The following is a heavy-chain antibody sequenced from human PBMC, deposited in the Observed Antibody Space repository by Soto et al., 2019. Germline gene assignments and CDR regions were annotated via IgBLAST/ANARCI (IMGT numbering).Heavy chain of an antibody. Sequence: QVQLVQSGAEVKKPGASVKVSCKASGYTFTSYGISWVRQAPGQGLEWMGWISAYNGNTNYAQKLQGRVTMTPDTSTSTADTERRSLRSDDTAVYYCARASGSSYWCDPWGQGTLVTVSS. V-gene: IGHV1-18*01. D-gene: IGHD1-26*01. CDR2: ISAYNGNT. CDR1: GYTFTSYG. CDR3: ARASGSSYWCDP. J-gene: IGHJ5*02.